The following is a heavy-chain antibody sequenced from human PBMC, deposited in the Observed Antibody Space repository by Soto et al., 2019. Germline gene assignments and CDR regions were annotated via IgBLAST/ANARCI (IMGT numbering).Heavy chain of an antibody. CDR3: AKVPEVVPVYY. Sequence: SETLSLTCTVSGGSISSSSYYWGWIRQPPGKGLEWIGSIYYSGSTYYNPSLKSRVTISVDTSKNTLYLQMNSLRAEDTAVYYCAKVPEVVPVYYWGQGTLVTVSS. D-gene: IGHD2-15*01. CDR1: GGSISSSSYY. CDR2: IYYSGST. V-gene: IGHV4-39*07. J-gene: IGHJ4*02.